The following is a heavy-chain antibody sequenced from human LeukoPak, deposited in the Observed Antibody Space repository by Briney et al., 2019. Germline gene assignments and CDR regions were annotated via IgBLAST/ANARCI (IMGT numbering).Heavy chain of an antibody. CDR2: IYSSGST. CDR3: AKRAVTTAGDLWFDP. V-gene: IGHV4-59*08. CDR1: GGSVNNNY. Sequence: TSETLSLTCTVSGGSVNNNYWGWIRQPPGKGLEWVGYIYSSGSTTYNPSLESRLTISIDTSKNHFSLKLSSVTAADTAVYYCAKRAVTTAGDLWFDPWGQGTLVTVSS. J-gene: IGHJ5*02. D-gene: IGHD2-21*01.